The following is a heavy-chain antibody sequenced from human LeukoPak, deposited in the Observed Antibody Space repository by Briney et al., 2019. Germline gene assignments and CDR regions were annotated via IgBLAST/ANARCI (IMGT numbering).Heavy chain of an antibody. Sequence: ASVKVSCKASGYTFTGYYMHWVRQAPGQGLEWMGWINPNSGGTNYAQKFQGRVTMTRDTSISTAYMELSRLRSDDTAVYYCARGPLYYYDSSGYYPYYMDVWGKGTTVTVSS. J-gene: IGHJ6*03. V-gene: IGHV1-2*02. CDR3: ARGPLYYYDSSGYYPYYMDV. D-gene: IGHD3-22*01. CDR2: INPNSGGT. CDR1: GYTFTGYY.